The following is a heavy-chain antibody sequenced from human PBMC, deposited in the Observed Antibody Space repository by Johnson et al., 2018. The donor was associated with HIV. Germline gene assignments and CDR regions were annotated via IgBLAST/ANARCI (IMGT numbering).Heavy chain of an antibody. CDR1: GFTVSSNY. D-gene: IGHD3-3*01. Sequence: MLLVESGGGLVQPGGSLRLSCAASGFTVSSNYMSWVRQAPGKGLEWVSVIYSGGSTYYADSVKGRFTISRDNSKNTLYLQMNSLRAEDTAVYYCAREGGESGYIRGLDAFDVWGQGTMVTVSS. CDR3: AREGGESGYIRGLDAFDV. J-gene: IGHJ3*01. V-gene: IGHV3-53*01. CDR2: IYSGGST.